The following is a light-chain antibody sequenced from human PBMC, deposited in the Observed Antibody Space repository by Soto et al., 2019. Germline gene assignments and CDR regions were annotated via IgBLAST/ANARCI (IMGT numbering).Light chain of an antibody. CDR2: EGS. CDR1: SSDVGSYNL. Sequence: QSALTQHASVSGSPGQSITISCTGTSSDVGSYNLVSWYQQHPGKAPKLMIYEGSKRPSGVSNRFSGSKSGNTASLTISGLQAEDEADYYCCSYAGSSLYVFGTGTKVTVL. J-gene: IGLJ1*01. V-gene: IGLV2-23*01. CDR3: CSYAGSSLYV.